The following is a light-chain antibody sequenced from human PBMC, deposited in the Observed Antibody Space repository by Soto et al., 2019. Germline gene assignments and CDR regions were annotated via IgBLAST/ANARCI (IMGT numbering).Light chain of an antibody. J-gene: IGKJ1*01. CDR3: QQYYSYRWT. CDR2: DAS. Sequence: IQMTQSPSTLSASVGDRIPITCRASQSITGWLAWYQRKPGKAPELLIYDASSLESGVPSRFSGSGFGTEFTLTISSLQPDDFATYYCQQYYSYRWTFGQGTKVDIK. CDR1: QSITGW. V-gene: IGKV1-5*01.